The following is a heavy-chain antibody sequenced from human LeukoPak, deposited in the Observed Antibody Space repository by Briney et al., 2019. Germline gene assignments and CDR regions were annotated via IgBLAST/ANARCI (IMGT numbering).Heavy chain of an antibody. J-gene: IGHJ4*02. D-gene: IGHD2-15*01. CDR2: ISGSGGST. CDR1: GFTFSSYA. V-gene: IGHV3-23*01. CDR3: AKDLSQGPVAATFDY. Sequence: PGGSLRLSCAASGFTFSSYAMSWVRQAPGRGLEWVSAISGSGGSTYYADSVKGRFTISRDNSKNTLYLQMNSLRAEDTAVYYCAKDLSQGPVAATFDYWGQGTLVTVSS.